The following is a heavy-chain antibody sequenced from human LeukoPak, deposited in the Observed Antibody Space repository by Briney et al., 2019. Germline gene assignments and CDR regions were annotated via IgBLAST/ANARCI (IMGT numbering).Heavy chain of an antibody. V-gene: IGHV4-59*11. CDR1: GGSISSHY. Sequence: PSESLSLTCTVSGGSISSHYWSWIRQPPGKGLEWIGYIYYSGSTNYNSSLKSRVTISVDTSKNQFSLKLSSVTAADTAVYYCARVPGLTTRWFDPWGQGTLVTVSS. CDR3: ARVPGLTTRWFDP. CDR2: IYYSGST. J-gene: IGHJ5*02. D-gene: IGHD4-17*01.